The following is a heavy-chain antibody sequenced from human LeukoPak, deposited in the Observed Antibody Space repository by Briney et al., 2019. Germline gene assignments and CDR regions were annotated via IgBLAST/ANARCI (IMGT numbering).Heavy chain of an antibody. CDR3: AKSLLLDDYGLFDY. CDR2: ISYDGSNK. Sequence: GGSLRLSCAASGFAFSNFAMHWVRQAPGKGLEWVAVISYDGSNKYYADSVKGRFTISRDNSKNTLYLQMNSLRAEDTAVYYCAKSLLLDDYGLFDYWGQGTLVTVSS. CDR1: GFAFSNFA. J-gene: IGHJ4*02. V-gene: IGHV3-30*18. D-gene: IGHD4-17*01.